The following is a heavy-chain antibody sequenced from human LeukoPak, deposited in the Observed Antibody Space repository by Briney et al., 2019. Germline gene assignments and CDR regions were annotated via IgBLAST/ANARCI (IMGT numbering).Heavy chain of an antibody. CDR1: GGSISSYY. CDR3: ARSMIRGVMGVFDI. D-gene: IGHD3-10*01. J-gene: IGHJ3*02. Sequence: SETLSLTCTVSGGSISSYYWSWIRQPPGKGLEWIGYIYYSGGTNYNPSLKSRVTISVDMSKNQFSLKLSSVTAADTAVYYCARSMIRGVMGVFDIWGQGTMVTVSS. V-gene: IGHV4-59*01. CDR2: IYYSGGT.